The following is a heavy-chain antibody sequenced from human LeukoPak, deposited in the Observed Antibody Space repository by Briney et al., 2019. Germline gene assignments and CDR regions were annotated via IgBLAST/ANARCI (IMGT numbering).Heavy chain of an antibody. Sequence: GGSLRLSCAASGFTFSSYAMSWVRQAPGKGLEWVSAISGSGGSTYYADSVKGRFTISRDNSKNTLYLQMNSLRAEDTAVYYCAKADRWGYETPWYYFDYWGQGTLVTVSS. D-gene: IGHD5-18*01. V-gene: IGHV3-23*01. CDR2: ISGSGGST. CDR3: AKADRWGYETPWYYFDY. CDR1: GFTFSSYA. J-gene: IGHJ4*02.